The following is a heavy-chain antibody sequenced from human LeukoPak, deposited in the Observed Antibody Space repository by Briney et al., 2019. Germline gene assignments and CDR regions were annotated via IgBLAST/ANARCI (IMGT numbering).Heavy chain of an antibody. Sequence: SETLSLTCTVSGGSISSYYWSWIRRPPGKGLEWIGYIYYSGSTNYNPSLKSRVTISVDTSKNQFSLKLSSVTAADTAVYYCARVHSSGWYDDWYFDLWGRGTLVTVSS. CDR2: IYYSGST. D-gene: IGHD6-19*01. J-gene: IGHJ2*01. CDR3: ARVHSSGWYDDWYFDL. V-gene: IGHV4-59*01. CDR1: GGSISSYY.